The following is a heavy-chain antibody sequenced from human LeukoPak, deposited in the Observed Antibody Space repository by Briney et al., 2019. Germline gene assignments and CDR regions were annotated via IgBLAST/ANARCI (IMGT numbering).Heavy chain of an antibody. CDR1: GFTFSDHY. CDR2: TRNKANSYTT. Sequence: GGSLRLSCAASGFTFSDHYMDWVRQAPGKGLEWVGRTRNKANSYTTEYAASVKGRFTISRDDSKNSLYLQMNSLKTEDTAVYYCVRYCSSNSCYRTAFDIWGQGTMVTVSS. V-gene: IGHV3-72*01. J-gene: IGHJ3*02. D-gene: IGHD2-2*01. CDR3: VRYCSSNSCYRTAFDI.